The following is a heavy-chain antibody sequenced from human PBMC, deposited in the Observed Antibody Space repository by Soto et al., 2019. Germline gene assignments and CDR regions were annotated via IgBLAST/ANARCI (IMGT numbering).Heavy chain of an antibody. CDR3: AMHGYDSSGHYLYYFDY. CDR1: GVSISSYY. J-gene: IGHJ4*02. Sequence: QVELQESGPGLVNPSETLSLTCTVAGVSISSYYWSWIRQPPGTGLDWMGYIYYSGTTNCNPSLNSRVSLSVDPSKNHFSLKMSSVTGADTAVYYCAMHGYDSSGHYLYYFDYWGPGTLVTVSS. D-gene: IGHD3-22*01. CDR2: IYYSGTT. V-gene: IGHV4-59*08.